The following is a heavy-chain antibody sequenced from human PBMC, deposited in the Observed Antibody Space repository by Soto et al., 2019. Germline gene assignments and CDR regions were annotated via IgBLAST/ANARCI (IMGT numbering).Heavy chain of an antibody. Sequence: SETLSLTCTVSGGSISSYYWSWIRQPPGKGLEWIGYIYYSGSTNYNPSLKSRVTISVDTSKNQFSLKLSPVTAADTAVYYCARVDWGSYYPNILDYGGQGTRVPVSS. CDR2: IYYSGST. D-gene: IGHD3-10*01. J-gene: IGHJ4*02. CDR1: GGSISSYY. CDR3: ARVDWGSYYPNILDY. V-gene: IGHV4-59*01.